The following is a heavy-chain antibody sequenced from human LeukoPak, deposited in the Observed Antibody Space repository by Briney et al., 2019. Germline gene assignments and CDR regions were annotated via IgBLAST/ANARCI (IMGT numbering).Heavy chain of an antibody. D-gene: IGHD6-13*01. CDR3: ATRLTADSYEASDI. CDR1: GFTFSRFS. J-gene: IGHJ3*02. Sequence: PGGSLRLSCAGSGFTFSRFSMIWVRQAPGKGLEWVASINSGSHHKYHADSLKGRFTISRDNDKNSLFLQMNSLRAEDTALYYCATRLTADSYEASDIWGQGTMVTVSS. V-gene: IGHV3-21*06. CDR2: INSGSHHK.